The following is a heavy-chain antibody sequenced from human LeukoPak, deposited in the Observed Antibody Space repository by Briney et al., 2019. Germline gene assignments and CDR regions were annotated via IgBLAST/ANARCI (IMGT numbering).Heavy chain of an antibody. V-gene: IGHV3-30*18. CDR3: AKDGEQWLARYYFDY. CDR2: ISYDGSNK. D-gene: IGHD6-19*01. Sequence: GGSLRLSCAAPGFTFSSYGMHWVRQAPGKGLEWVAVISYDGSNKYYADSVKGRFTISRDNSKNTLYLQMNSLRAEDTAVYYCAKDGEQWLARYYFDYWGQGTLVTVSS. J-gene: IGHJ4*02. CDR1: GFTFSSYG.